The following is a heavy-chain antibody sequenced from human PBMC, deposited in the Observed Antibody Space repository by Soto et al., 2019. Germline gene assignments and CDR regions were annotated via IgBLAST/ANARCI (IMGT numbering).Heavy chain of an antibody. Sequence: QLQLQESGPGLVKPSETLSLTCTVSGGSISSSSYYWGWIRQPPGKGLEWIGSIYYSGSTYYNPSLTSRVTISVDTSKNQFSLKLSSVTAADTAVYYCATLWFGESPYWGQGTLVTVSS. D-gene: IGHD3-10*01. CDR3: ATLWFGESPY. CDR2: IYYSGST. V-gene: IGHV4-39*01. J-gene: IGHJ4*02. CDR1: GGSISSSSYY.